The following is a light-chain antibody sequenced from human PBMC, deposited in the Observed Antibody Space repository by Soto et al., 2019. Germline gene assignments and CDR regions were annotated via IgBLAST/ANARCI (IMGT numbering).Light chain of an antibody. Sequence: QSALTQPASVSGSPGQSITISCTGTSSDVGGYNYVSWYQQHPGKAPKFLIYEVSNRPSGVSNRFSGSKSGSTASLTISGLQAEDEADYYCISFTSSSTVVFGTGTKLTVL. CDR1: SSDVGGYNY. V-gene: IGLV2-14*01. CDR2: EVS. J-gene: IGLJ1*01. CDR3: ISFTSSSTVV.